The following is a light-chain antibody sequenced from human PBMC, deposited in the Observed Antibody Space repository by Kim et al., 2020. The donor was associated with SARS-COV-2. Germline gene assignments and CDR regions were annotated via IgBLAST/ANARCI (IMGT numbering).Light chain of an antibody. Sequence: EILMTQSPATLSVSPGERATLSCRASQSVSSNLAWYQQKPGQAPRLLIYGASTRATGIPAGFSGSGSGTEFTLTISSLQSEDFALYFCQQYNNWPRTFGQGTKVDIK. CDR1: QSVSSN. J-gene: IGKJ1*01. CDR2: GAS. CDR3: QQYNNWPRT. V-gene: IGKV3-15*01.